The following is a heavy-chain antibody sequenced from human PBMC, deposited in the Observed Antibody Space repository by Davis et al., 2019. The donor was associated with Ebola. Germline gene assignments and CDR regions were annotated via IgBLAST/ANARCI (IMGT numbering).Heavy chain of an antibody. CDR3: ARNKPVFGFWFDP. J-gene: IGHJ5*02. CDR2: IYYSGIT. CDR1: GYSISSGYY. Sequence: SETLSLTCSVSGYSISSGYYWGWIRQPPGKGLEWIGYIYYSGITYYNPSLKSRVTISVATSKRQLSLKLSSVTAADTAVYYCARNKPVFGFWFDPWGQGTLVTVSS. V-gene: IGHV4-38-2*02. D-gene: IGHD3-16*01.